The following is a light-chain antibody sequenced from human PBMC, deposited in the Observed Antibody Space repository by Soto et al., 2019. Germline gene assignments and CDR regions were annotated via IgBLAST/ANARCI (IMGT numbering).Light chain of an antibody. CDR2: WAS. CDR1: QSVLYSSTNKKY. Sequence: DIVMTQAPDSLAVSLGERATINCKSSQSVLYSSTNKKYLAWYQQRPGQPPTLLIYWASTRESGVPDRFSGSGSGTDFTLTISRLQAEDVAVYYRQQYDSHPRTFGQGTKVEIK. J-gene: IGKJ1*01. CDR3: QQYDSHPRT. V-gene: IGKV4-1*01.